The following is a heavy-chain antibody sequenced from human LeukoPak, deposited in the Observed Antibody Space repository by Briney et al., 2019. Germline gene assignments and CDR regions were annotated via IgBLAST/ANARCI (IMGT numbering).Heavy chain of an antibody. CDR2: ITSSSSTT. Sequence: TGGSLRPSCAASGFTFSSYSMNWVRQAPGKGLEWISYITSSSSTTYYADSVKGRFSISRDNAKNSLYLQMNSLRAEDTAVYYCARDEWSGTPYYFDYWGQGTLVTVSS. J-gene: IGHJ4*02. CDR3: ARDEWSGTPYYFDY. V-gene: IGHV3-48*01. CDR1: GFTFSSYS. D-gene: IGHD3-10*01.